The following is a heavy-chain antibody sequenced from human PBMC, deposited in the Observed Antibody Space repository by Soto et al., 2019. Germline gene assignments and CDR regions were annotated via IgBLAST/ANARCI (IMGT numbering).Heavy chain of an antibody. Sequence: AGSLRLSCAASGFTFSSYSMNWVRQAPGKGLEWVSSISSSSSYIYYADPVKGRFTISRDNAKNSLYLQMNSLRAKDTAVYYCARAERYDFWSGYYTGYYGMDVWGQGTTVTVSS. CDR3: ARAERYDFWSGYYTGYYGMDV. V-gene: IGHV3-21*01. J-gene: IGHJ6*02. CDR1: GFTFSSYS. CDR2: ISSSSSYI. D-gene: IGHD3-3*01.